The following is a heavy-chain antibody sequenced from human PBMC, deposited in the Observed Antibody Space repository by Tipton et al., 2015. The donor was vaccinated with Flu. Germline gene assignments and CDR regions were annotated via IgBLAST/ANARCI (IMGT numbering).Heavy chain of an antibody. CDR1: GGTFSSYA. D-gene: IGHD4-17*01. J-gene: IGHJ6*02. CDR2: IIPFFGTS. CDR3: ARGSGDYDYYYGMDV. V-gene: IGHV1-69*01. Sequence: QLVQSGAEVKEPGSSVKVSCKTSGGTFSSYAINWVRQAPGQGFEWMGGIIPFFGTSDYTQKFQGRVTITADETSGTAYMELTSLRSEDTAVYYCARGSGDYDYYYGMDVWGQGTTVTISS.